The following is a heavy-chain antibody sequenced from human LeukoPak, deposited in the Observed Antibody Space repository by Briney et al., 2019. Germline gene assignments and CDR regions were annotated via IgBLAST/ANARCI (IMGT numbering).Heavy chain of an antibody. V-gene: IGHV4-34*01. CDR3: ARHVGDIAAAGTDWFDP. J-gene: IGHJ5*02. CDR1: GGSFSGYY. CDR2: INHSGST. D-gene: IGHD6-13*01. Sequence: SETLSLTCAVYGGSFSGYYWSWIRQPPGKGLEWIGEINHSGSTYYNPSLKSRVTISVDRSKNQFSLNLNSVTAADTAVYYCARHVGDIAAAGTDWFDPWGQGTLVTVSS.